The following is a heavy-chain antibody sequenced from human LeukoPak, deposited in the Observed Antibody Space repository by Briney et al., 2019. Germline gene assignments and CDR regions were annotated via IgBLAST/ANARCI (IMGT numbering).Heavy chain of an antibody. J-gene: IGHJ5*02. D-gene: IGHD3-22*01. Sequence: GGSLRLSCAASGFTFSTYWMAWVRQAPGKGLEWVANIKQDGSEKYYVDSVKGRFTISRDNAKNSLYLQMNSLRAEDTAVSYCAGGGFYYYDSSGYYGFDPWGQGTLVTVSS. V-gene: IGHV3-7*01. CDR2: IKQDGSEK. CDR3: AGGGFYYYDSSGYYGFDP. CDR1: GFTFSTYW.